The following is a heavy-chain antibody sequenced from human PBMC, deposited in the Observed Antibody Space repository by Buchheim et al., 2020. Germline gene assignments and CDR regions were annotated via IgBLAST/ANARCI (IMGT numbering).Heavy chain of an antibody. CDR1: GFAFNTYG. D-gene: IGHD4-23*01. Sequence: QEQLVESGGGVVQPGRSLRLSCAASGFAFNTYGMHWVRQSPGKGLEWVALISYDGIDKFYADSMKGRFTISRDNSKNTLYLQISSVRAEYTAAYYCARDARVPVHNAGGGYYYHAGMDVWGQGTT. CDR3: ARDARVPVHNAGGGYYYHAGMDV. V-gene: IGHV3-30*03. J-gene: IGHJ6*02. CDR2: ISYDGIDK.